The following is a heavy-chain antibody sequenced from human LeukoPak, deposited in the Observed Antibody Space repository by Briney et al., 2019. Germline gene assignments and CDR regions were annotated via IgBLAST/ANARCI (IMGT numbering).Heavy chain of an antibody. D-gene: IGHD4-17*01. Sequence: ASVKVSCEASGYTFTTYGISWVRQAPGQGLEWIGWISTYNGNTNYAQKFQGRVTMTTDTSTSTAYMELRSLRSDDTAVYYCARDKIWMTSVPNAFDIWGQGTMVTVSS. J-gene: IGHJ3*02. CDR1: GYTFTTYG. CDR3: ARDKIWMTSVPNAFDI. CDR2: ISTYNGNT. V-gene: IGHV1-18*01.